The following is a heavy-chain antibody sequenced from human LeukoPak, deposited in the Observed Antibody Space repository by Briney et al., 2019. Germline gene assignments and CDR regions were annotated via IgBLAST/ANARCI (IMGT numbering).Heavy chain of an antibody. V-gene: IGHV3-30-3*01. D-gene: IGHD2-2*01. J-gene: IGHJ3*02. CDR3: ARDPRYCSVTSCPDAFDI. CDR2: ISYDGSNK. Sequence: GGSLRLSCAASGFTFSSYAMHWVRQAPGKGLEWVAVISYDGSNKYYADSVKGRFTISIDNSKNTLYLQMNSLRAEDTAVYYCARDPRYCSVTSCPDAFDIWGQGTMVTVSS. CDR1: GFTFSSYA.